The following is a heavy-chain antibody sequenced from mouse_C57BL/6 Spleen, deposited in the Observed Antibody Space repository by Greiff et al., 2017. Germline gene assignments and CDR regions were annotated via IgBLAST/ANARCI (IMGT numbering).Heavy chain of an antibody. D-gene: IGHD1-1*01. CDR3: AREGLLRYQAWFAY. V-gene: IGHV1-72*01. CDR1: GYTFTSYW. CDR2: IDPNSGGT. Sequence: VQLQQPGAELVKPGASVKLSCKASGYTFTSYWMHWVKQRPGRGLEWIGRIDPNSGGTKYNEKFKSKATLTVDKPSSTAYMQLSSLTSEDSAVDYGAREGLLRYQAWFAYWGQGTLVTVSA. J-gene: IGHJ3*01.